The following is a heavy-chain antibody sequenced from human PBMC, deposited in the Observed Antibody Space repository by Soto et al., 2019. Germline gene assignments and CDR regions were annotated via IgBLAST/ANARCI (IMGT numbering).Heavy chain of an antibody. Sequence: QVQLVQSGAEVKKPGASVKVSCKASGYTFTNYAFSWVRQAPGQGLEWMGWISAYNGNTNYPQKLQGRVTMTTDTSTSTAYMERRSLRSDATAVYYWARVLAAAGPFDCWGQGTLVTVSS. CDR1: GYTFTNYA. CDR2: ISAYNGNT. J-gene: IGHJ4*02. D-gene: IGHD6-13*01. CDR3: ARVLAAAGPFDC. V-gene: IGHV1-18*01.